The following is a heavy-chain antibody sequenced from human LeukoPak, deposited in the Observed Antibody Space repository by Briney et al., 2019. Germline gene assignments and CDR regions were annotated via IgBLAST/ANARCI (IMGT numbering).Heavy chain of an antibody. CDR2: ISGSGGST. V-gene: IGHV3-23*01. D-gene: IGHD1-26*01. CDR1: GFTFSNYA. J-gene: IGHJ4*02. CDR3: AREVGAIDY. Sequence: PGGSLRLSCAASGFTFSNYAMSWVRQAPGKGLEWVSVISGSGGSTYYADSVKGRFTISRDNSKNTLYLQMNSLRAEDTALYYCAREVGAIDYWGQGTLVTVSS.